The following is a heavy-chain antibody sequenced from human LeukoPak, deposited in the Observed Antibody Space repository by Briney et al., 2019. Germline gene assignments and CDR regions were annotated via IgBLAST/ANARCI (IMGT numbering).Heavy chain of an antibody. Sequence: PGGSLRLSCAASGFSFSDTYMSWIRQAPGKGLEWIAYIATGGYTLDYADSVRGRFTVSRDNAKNSLYLQMNSLRVEDTAVYYCATSSFYGQLWGQGTLVNVSS. CDR2: IATGGYTL. J-gene: IGHJ1*01. V-gene: IGHV3-11*01. D-gene: IGHD2/OR15-2a*01. CDR1: GFSFSDTY. CDR3: ATSSFYGQL.